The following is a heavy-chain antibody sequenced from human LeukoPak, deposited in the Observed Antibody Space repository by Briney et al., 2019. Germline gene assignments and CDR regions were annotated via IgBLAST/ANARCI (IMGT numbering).Heavy chain of an antibody. CDR3: ARDGSRDGYNSSPRRISAYGMDV. Sequence: GGSLRLSCAGSGFIVSSNYMSWVRQAPGKGLEWVSVIYSGGSTYYADSVKGRFTISRDNSKNTLYLQMNSLRAEDTAVYYCARDGSRDGYNSSPRRISAYGMDVWGQGTTVTVSS. CDR2: IYSGGST. CDR1: GFIVSSNY. J-gene: IGHJ6*02. D-gene: IGHD5-24*01. V-gene: IGHV3-66*01.